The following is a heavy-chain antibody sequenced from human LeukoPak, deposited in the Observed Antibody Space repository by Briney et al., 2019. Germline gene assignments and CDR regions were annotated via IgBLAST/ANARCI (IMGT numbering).Heavy chain of an antibody. V-gene: IGHV1-24*01. Sequence: ASVKLSCKVSGYTLTELSMHWVRQAPGKGLEWMGGFDPEDGETIYAQKFQGRVTMTEDTSTDTAYLELSSLRSEDTAVYYCATDLRGRHYYGSGGYYTSYWGQGTLVTVSS. J-gene: IGHJ4*02. D-gene: IGHD3-10*01. CDR1: GYTLTELS. CDR2: FDPEDGET. CDR3: ATDLRGRHYYGSGGYYTSY.